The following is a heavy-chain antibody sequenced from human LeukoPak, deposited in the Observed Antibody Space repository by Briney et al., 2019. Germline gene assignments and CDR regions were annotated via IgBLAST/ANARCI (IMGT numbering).Heavy chain of an antibody. CDR2: INHSGST. J-gene: IGHJ4*02. CDR1: GGSFSGYY. CDR3: AWATPSSGTPSFDY. D-gene: IGHD1-1*01. Sequence: SETLSLTCAVYGGSFSGYYWSWIRQPPGKGLEWIGEINHSGSTNYNPSLKSRVTISVDTSKNQFSLKLSSVTAADTAVYYCAWATPSSGTPSFDYWGQGTLVTVSS. V-gene: IGHV4-34*01.